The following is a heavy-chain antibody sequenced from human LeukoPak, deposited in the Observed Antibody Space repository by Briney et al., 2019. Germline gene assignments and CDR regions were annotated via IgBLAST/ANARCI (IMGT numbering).Heavy chain of an antibody. J-gene: IGHJ4*02. V-gene: IGHV4-39*07. CDR2: IYYSGSA. CDR3: ARDQAGTFDY. Sequence: PSETLSLTCTVSAGSISRNSSYWGWIRQPPGKGLEWIGNIYYSGSAYYNPSLNSRVAMSVDTSKNQFSLKLSSVTAADTAVYYCARDQAGTFDYWGQGTLVTVSS. D-gene: IGHD6-13*01. CDR1: AGSISRNSSY.